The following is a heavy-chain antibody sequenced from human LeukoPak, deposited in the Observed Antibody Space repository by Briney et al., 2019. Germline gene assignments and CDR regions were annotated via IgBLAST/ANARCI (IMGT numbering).Heavy chain of an antibody. CDR3: AREGWELEGRYYYYYYYMDV. CDR2: INHSGST. J-gene: IGHJ6*03. D-gene: IGHD1-26*01. CDR1: GGSFSGYY. V-gene: IGHV4-34*01. Sequence: SETLSLTCAVYGGSFSGYYWSWIRQPPGKGLEWIGEINHSGSTNYNPSLKSRVTISVDTSKNQFSLKLSSVTAADTAVYYCAREGWELEGRYYYYYYYMDVWGKGTTVTVSS.